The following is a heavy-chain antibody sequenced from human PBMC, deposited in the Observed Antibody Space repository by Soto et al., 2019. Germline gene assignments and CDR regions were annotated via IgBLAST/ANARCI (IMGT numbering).Heavy chain of an antibody. CDR1: GFTFSNYV. CDR2: ISGSGDNT. J-gene: IGHJ4*02. D-gene: IGHD1-26*01. Sequence: EVHLLDSGGGLVQPGGSLRLSCAASGFTFSNYVMSWVRQAPGKGLEWVSSISGSGDNTYYADSVKGRFTISRDNSKNTLFLQMNSLRAEDTAVYYCAKLPIVLALGFDYWGQGTRVTVSS. V-gene: IGHV3-23*01. CDR3: AKLPIVLALGFDY.